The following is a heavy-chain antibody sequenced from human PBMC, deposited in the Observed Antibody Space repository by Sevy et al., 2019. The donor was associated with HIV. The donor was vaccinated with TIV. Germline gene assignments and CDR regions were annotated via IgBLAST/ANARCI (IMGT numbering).Heavy chain of an antibody. J-gene: IGHJ6*02. CDR1: GFSFSYYG. V-gene: IGHV3-30*18. CDR3: ANAYSGSYSHSYLYALDV. CDR2: ISHDGINE. Sequence: GGSLRLSCTGSGFSFSYYGIHWVRQAPGKGLDWVALISHDGINEYYADSVKGRFTISRDKSKNTVYLEMNRLRNEDTAIYFCANAYSGSYSHSYLYALDVWGQGTTVTVSS. D-gene: IGHD1-26*01.